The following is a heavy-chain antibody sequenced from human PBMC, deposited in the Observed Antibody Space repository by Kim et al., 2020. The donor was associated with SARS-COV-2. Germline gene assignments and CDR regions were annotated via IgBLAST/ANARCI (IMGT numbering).Heavy chain of an antibody. CDR1: GFTFSSYG. V-gene: IGHV3-33*01. CDR3: ARVDYTRGYVPNDAFDI. J-gene: IGHJ3*02. CDR2: IWYDGSNK. D-gene: IGHD3-22*01. Sequence: GGSLRLSCAASGFTFSSYGMHWVRQAPGKWLEWVAVIWYDGSNKYYADSVKGRFTISRDNSKNTLYLQMNSLRAEDTAVYYCARVDYTRGYVPNDAFDIWGQGTMATVSS.